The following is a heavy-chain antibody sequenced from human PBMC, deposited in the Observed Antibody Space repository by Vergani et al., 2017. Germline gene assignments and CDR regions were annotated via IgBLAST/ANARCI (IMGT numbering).Heavy chain of an antibody. V-gene: IGHV1-69*01. CDR3: ARSSSGGQLGHNYYYYYYMDV. D-gene: IGHD6-6*01. CDR1: VGTFSSYA. Sequence: QVQLVQSGAEVKKPGSSVKVSCKASVGTFSSYAISWVRQAPGQGLEWMGGIIPIVGPANYAQKFQGRVTITADESTSTAYMELSSLRSEDTAVYYCARSSSGGQLGHNYYYYYYMDVWGKGTTVTVSS. CDR2: IIPIVGPA. J-gene: IGHJ6*03.